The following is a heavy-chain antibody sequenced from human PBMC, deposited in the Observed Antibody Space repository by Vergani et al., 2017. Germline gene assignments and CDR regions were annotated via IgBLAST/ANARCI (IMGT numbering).Heavy chain of an antibody. CDR1: GYTFTDHY. Sequence: EVQLVQSGAEVKKPGATMKISCKVSGYTFTDHYMHWVKQAPGKGLEWMGLVDPEDGETIYAEKFKGRVTIAADTSTDTAHLELSSLRSEDTAFYYCARRGSGNTYYFDYWGQGALVTVSS. CDR3: ARRGSGNTYYFDY. D-gene: IGHD3-10*01. J-gene: IGHJ4*02. CDR2: VDPEDGET. V-gene: IGHV1-69-2*01.